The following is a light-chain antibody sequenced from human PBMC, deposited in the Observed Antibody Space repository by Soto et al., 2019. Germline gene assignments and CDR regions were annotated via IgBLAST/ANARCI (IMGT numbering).Light chain of an antibody. CDR3: AAWDDSLGGLI. J-gene: IGLJ2*01. Sequence: QPVLTQPPSASGTPGQTVTSSCSGASSNIGSYTVNWYQQLPGTAPKLLIFSNNQRPSGVPDRFSGSRSGTSASLYITGLQSEDEADFYCAAWDDSLGGLIFGGGTNVTVL. V-gene: IGLV1-44*01. CDR2: SNN. CDR1: SSNIGSYT.